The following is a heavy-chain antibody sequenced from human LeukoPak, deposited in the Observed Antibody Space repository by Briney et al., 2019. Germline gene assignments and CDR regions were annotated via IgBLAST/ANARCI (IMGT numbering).Heavy chain of an antibody. Sequence: ASVKVSCKASGYTFSGYYMHWVRQAHGQGLEWMGWINPNSGGTNHAQKFQGRVTMTRDTSISTAYMELSRLRSDDTAVYYCARVRQQLVRDFDYWGQGTLVTVSS. J-gene: IGHJ4*02. D-gene: IGHD6-13*01. V-gene: IGHV1-2*02. CDR3: ARVRQQLVRDFDY. CDR2: INPNSGGT. CDR1: GYTFSGYY.